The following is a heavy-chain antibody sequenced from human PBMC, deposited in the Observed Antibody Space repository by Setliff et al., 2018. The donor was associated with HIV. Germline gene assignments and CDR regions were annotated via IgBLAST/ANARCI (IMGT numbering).Heavy chain of an antibody. D-gene: IGHD6-6*01. V-gene: IGHV4-34*01. CDR1: GGSFSGYY. CDR3: ARVSRGGSSPGWFDP. J-gene: IGHJ5*02. CDR2: INHSGST. Sequence: SETLSLTCAVYGGSFSGYYWSWIRQPPGKGLEWIGEINHSGSTNYNPSLKSRVTISVDTSKNQFSLKLSSVTAADTAVYYCARVSRGGSSPGWFDPWGQGTLVTVSS.